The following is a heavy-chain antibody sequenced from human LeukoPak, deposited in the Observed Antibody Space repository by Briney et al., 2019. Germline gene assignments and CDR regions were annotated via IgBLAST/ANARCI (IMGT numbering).Heavy chain of an antibody. CDR2: ISWNSGSI. D-gene: IGHD6-19*01. Sequence: GRSLRLSCAASGFTFDDYAMHWVRQAPGKGLEWVSGISWNSGSIGYADSVKGRFTISRDNAKNSLYLQMNSLRAEDTAVYYCAKVHNGYSSGFDYWGQGTLVTVSS. CDR3: AKVHNGYSSGFDY. J-gene: IGHJ4*02. CDR1: GFTFDDYA. V-gene: IGHV3-9*01.